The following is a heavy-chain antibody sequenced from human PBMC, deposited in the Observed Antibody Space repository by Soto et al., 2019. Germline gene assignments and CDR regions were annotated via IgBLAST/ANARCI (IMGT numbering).Heavy chain of an antibody. CDR3: ARGVTFSAVDN. CDR1: GFTFSSYD. Sequence: EVQLVESGGGLVQPGGSLRLSCAASGFTFSSYDMHWVRQATGKGLEWVAAIGAAADTYYPDSVRGRFTISRENAKNSLYLQMNSLRAEDAAVYYCARGVTFSAVDNWGQGVPVTVSS. J-gene: IGHJ4*02. CDR2: IGAAADT. V-gene: IGHV3-13*04. D-gene: IGHD2-21*02.